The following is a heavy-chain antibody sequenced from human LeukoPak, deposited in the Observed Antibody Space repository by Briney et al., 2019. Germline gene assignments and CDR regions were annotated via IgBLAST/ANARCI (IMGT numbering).Heavy chain of an antibody. J-gene: IGHJ6*03. D-gene: IGHD3-3*01. CDR3: ARASGYYDFWSGHYYYMDV. V-gene: IGHV4-59*08. Sequence: SETLSLTCTVSGGSISSYYWSWIRQPPGKGLEWIGYIYYSGSTNYNPSLKSRVTISVDTSKNQFSLKLSSVTAADTAVYYCARASGYYDFWSGHYYYMDVWGKGTTVTVSS. CDR1: GGSISSYY. CDR2: IYYSGST.